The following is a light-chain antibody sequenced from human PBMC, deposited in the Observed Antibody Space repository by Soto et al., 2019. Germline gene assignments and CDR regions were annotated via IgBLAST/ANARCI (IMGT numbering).Light chain of an antibody. CDR1: QSLAYNDGNTY. CDR3: MQCTRWPRT. V-gene: IGKV2-30*01. J-gene: IGKJ1*01. Sequence: DVVMTQSPLSLPVTLGQPASISCNSSQSLAYNDGNTYLNWFHQMPGQSPRRLIYKVSNRDSGVPTRFSGSGSGTDFTLKISRVEAEDVGGFYRMQCTRWPRTFGPGTKVEIK. CDR2: KVS.